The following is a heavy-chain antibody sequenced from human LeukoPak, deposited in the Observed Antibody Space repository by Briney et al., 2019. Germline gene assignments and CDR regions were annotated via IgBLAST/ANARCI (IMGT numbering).Heavy chain of an antibody. CDR3: AARSVTNSSGWYSPIDY. D-gene: IGHD6-19*01. V-gene: IGHV1-8*02. CDR1: GYTFTSYG. CDR2: MNPNSGNT. J-gene: IGHJ4*02. Sequence: ASVKVSCKASGYTFTSYGISWVRQATGQGLEWMGWMNPNSGNTGYAQKFQGRVTMTRNTSISTAYMELSSLRSEDTAVYYCAARSVTNSSGWYSPIDYWGQGTLVTVSS.